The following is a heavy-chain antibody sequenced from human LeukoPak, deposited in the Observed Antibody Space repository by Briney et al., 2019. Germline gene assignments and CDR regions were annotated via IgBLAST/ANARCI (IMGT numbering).Heavy chain of an antibody. CDR1: GFTFSSYS. CDR3: ARGDDSSDFFYY. D-gene: IGHD4-11*01. CDR2: ISSSSSTI. Sequence: GGSLRLSCAASGFTFSSYSMNWVRQAPGKAREWVSYISSSSSTIYYADSVKGRFTISRDNAKHSLYLQMNSLRGEETAVYYCARGDDSSDFFYYWGQGTLVTVSS. J-gene: IGHJ4*02. V-gene: IGHV3-48*04.